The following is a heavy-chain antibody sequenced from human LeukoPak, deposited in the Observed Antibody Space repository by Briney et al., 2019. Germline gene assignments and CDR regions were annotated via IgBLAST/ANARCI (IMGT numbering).Heavy chain of an antibody. D-gene: IGHD3-22*01. CDR1: GGSFSGYY. V-gene: IGHV4-59*08. J-gene: IGHJ4*02. CDR2: IYYSGST. Sequence: SETLSLTCAVYGGSFSGYYWSWIRQPPGKGLEWIGYIYYSGSTSYNPSLKSRVTISVDTSKNQFSLKLSSVTAPDTAVYYCARHRKGRYDSSDFDYWGQGTLVTVSS. CDR3: ARHRKGRYDSSDFDY.